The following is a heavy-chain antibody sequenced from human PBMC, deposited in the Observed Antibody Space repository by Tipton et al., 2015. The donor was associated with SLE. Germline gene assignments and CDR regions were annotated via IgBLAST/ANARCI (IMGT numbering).Heavy chain of an antibody. V-gene: IGHV3-21*01. CDR1: GFTFSSYS. J-gene: IGHJ4*02. D-gene: IGHD5-18*01. CDR3: ARDAPDTAMVQFDY. CDR2: ISSGSSYI. Sequence: GSLRLSCAASGFTFSSYSMNWVRQAPGKGLEWVSSISSGSSYIYYADSVKGRFTISRDNAKNSLYLQMNSLRAEDTAVYYCARDAPDTAMVQFDYWGQGTLVTVSS.